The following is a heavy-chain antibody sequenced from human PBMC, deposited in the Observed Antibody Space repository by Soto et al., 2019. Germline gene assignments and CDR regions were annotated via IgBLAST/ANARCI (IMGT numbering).Heavy chain of an antibody. Sequence: QVQLVESGGGVVQPGRSLRLSCAASGFTFSSYAMLWVRQAPGKGREWVAVISYDGSNKYYADSVKGRFTISRDNSKNTLYLQMNSLRAEDTVVYYCASPEYDSVSHPDYWGQGTLVTVSS. CDR3: ASPEYDSVSHPDY. V-gene: IGHV3-30-3*01. J-gene: IGHJ4*02. CDR2: ISYDGSNK. CDR1: GFTFSSYA. D-gene: IGHD3-10*01.